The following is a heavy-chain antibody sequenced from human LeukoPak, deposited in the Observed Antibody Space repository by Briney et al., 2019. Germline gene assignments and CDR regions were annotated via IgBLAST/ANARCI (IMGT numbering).Heavy chain of an antibody. CDR2: IYYSGST. J-gene: IGHJ4*02. CDR1: GGSISSSSYY. D-gene: IGHD7-27*01. V-gene: IGHV4-39*01. CDR3: AKGGSLAGDLFDY. Sequence: SETLSLTCTVSGGSISSSSYYWGWIRQPPGKGLEWIGSIYYSGSTYYNPSLKSRVTISVDTSKNQFSLKLSSVTAADTAVYYCAKGGSLAGDLFDYWGQGTLVTVSS.